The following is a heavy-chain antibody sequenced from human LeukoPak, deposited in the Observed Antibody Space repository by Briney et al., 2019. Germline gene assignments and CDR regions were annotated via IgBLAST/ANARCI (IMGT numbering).Heavy chain of an antibody. CDR2: IHHDGSNK. CDR1: GFTFSSYG. CDR3: ARVSESEWSFDL. Sequence: PGGSLRLSCAASGFTFSSYGMHWVRQAPGKGLDWVAFIHHDGSNKYYADSVKGRFTISRDNAKNSLYLQMNSLRAEDTAVYYCARVSESEWSFDLWGQGTLVTVSS. V-gene: IGHV3-30*02. J-gene: IGHJ5*02. D-gene: IGHD2-8*01.